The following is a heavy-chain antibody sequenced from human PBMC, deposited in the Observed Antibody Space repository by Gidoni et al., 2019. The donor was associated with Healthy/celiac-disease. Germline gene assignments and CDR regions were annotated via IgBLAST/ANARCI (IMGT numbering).Heavy chain of an antibody. CDR3: ARDLYGYSYGYLDP. V-gene: IGHV3-21*01. CDR2: ISSSSSYI. D-gene: IGHD5-18*01. J-gene: IGHJ5*02. Sequence: EVQLVESGGGLVKPGGSLRLSCAASGFTFSSYSMNWVRQAPGKGLAWVSSISSSSSYIYYADSVKGRFTISRDNAKNSLYLQMNSLRAEDTAVYYCARDLYGYSYGYLDPWGQGTLVTVSS. CDR1: GFTFSSYS.